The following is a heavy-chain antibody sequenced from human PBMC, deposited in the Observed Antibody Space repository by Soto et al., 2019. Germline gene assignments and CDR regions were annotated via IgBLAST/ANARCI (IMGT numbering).Heavy chain of an antibody. D-gene: IGHD3-3*01. V-gene: IGHV5-51*01. J-gene: IGHJ6*02. CDR2: IYPGDSST. CDR1: GYTFTGYY. CDR3: ARHAYDFWSGHPNPRYYYGMDV. Sequence: GASVKVSCKASGYTFTGYYMHWVRQMPGKGLEWMGIIYPGDSSTRYSPSLQGQVTISVDKSISTAYLQWSSLKATDTAMYYCARHAYDFWSGHPNPRYYYGMDVWGQGTTVTVSS.